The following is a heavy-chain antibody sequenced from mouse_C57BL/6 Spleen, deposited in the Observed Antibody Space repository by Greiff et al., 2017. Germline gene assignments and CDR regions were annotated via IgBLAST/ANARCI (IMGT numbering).Heavy chain of an antibody. V-gene: IGHV1-81*01. J-gene: IGHJ3*01. CDR3: ARSPYYSNYVAWFAY. D-gene: IGHD2-5*01. CDR1: GYTFTSYG. Sequence: QVQLQQSGAELARPGASVKLSCKASGYTFTSYGISWVKQRTGQGLEWIGEIYPRSGNTYYNEKFKGKATLTADKSSSTAYMELRSRTSEDSAVDFCARSPYYSNYVAWFAYWGQGTLVTVSA. CDR2: IYPRSGNT.